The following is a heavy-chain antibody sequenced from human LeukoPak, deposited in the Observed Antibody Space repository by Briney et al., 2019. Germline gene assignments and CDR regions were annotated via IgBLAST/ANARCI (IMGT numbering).Heavy chain of an antibody. CDR3: ARAFVDTVSANWFAP. V-gene: IGHV1-2*02. Sequence: ASVKVSCKASGYTFTSYGISWVRQAPGQGLEWMGWINPNSGGTNYAQKFQGRVTMTRDTSISTAYMELSRLRSDDTVVYYCARAFVDTVSANWFAPWGQGSLVTVSS. J-gene: IGHJ5*02. D-gene: IGHD5-18*01. CDR1: GYTFTSYG. CDR2: INPNSGGT.